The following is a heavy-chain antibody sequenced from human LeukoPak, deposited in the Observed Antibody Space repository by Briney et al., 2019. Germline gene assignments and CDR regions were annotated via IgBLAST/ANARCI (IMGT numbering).Heavy chain of an antibody. Sequence: PGGSLRLSCAASGFTFSNAWMSWVRQAPGKGLEWVGRIKSKTDGGATDYAAPVKGRFTISRDDSKNTLYLQMNSLKTEDTAVYYCTTDKGPVAYQYGDWEKDAFDIWGQGTMVTVSS. J-gene: IGHJ3*02. V-gene: IGHV3-15*01. CDR2: IKSKTDGGAT. CDR1: GFTFSNAW. CDR3: TTDKGPVAYQYGDWEKDAFDI. D-gene: IGHD4-17*01.